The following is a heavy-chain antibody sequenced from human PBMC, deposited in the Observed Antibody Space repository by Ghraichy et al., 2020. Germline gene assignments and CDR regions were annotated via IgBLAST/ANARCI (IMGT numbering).Heavy chain of an antibody. Sequence: SETLSLTYTVSGGTISSYYWSWIRQPPGKGLEWIGYIYYSGSTNYNPSLKSRVTISVDTSKNQFSLKLSSVTAADTAVYYCARDCGGDCLHNGDAFDIWCQGTMVTVSS. J-gene: IGHJ3*02. V-gene: IGHV4-59*01. CDR3: ARDCGGDCLHNGDAFDI. CDR1: GGTISSYY. D-gene: IGHD2-21*02. CDR2: IYYSGST.